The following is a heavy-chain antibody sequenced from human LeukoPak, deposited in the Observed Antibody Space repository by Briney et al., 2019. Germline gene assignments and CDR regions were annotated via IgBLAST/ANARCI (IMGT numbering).Heavy chain of an antibody. V-gene: IGHV4-34*01. CDR3: ARVPRIVGATWHYYYYGMDV. CDR2: INHSGST. J-gene: IGHJ6*02. Sequence: KPSETLSLTCAVYGGSFSGYYWSWIRQPPGKGLEWIGGINHSGSTNYNPSLKSRVTISVDTSKHQFSLKLSSVTAADTAVYYCARVPRIVGATWHYYYYGMDVWGQGTTVTVSS. D-gene: IGHD1-26*01. CDR1: GGSFSGYY.